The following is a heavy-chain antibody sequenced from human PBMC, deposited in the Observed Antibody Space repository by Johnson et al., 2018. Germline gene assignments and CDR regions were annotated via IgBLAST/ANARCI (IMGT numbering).Heavy chain of an antibody. V-gene: IGHV3-49*03. CDR3: TSVIGGWPFDI. CDR1: GFTFGDYA. CDR2: IRSKAYGGTT. Sequence: EVQLLESGGGLVQPGRSLRLSCTASGFTFGDYAMSWFRQAPGKGLEWVGFIRSKAYGGTTEYAASVQGGCTISREDSKSIAYLQMNSLKTEDTAVYYCTSVIGGWPFDIWGQGTMVTVSS. D-gene: IGHD3-16*01. J-gene: IGHJ3*02.